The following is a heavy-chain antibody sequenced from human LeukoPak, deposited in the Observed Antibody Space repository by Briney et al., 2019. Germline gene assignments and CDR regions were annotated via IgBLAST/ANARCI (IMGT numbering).Heavy chain of an antibody. CDR2: INSISQTI. D-gene: IGHD1-26*01. CDR3: ARDHDAPGSFYDY. J-gene: IGHJ4*02. Sequence: GGSLRLSCVASGFTFSACAMNWVRQAPGRGLEWVSYINSISQTIYYADSVKGRFTISRDNAKNSLYLQMNSLRDEDMAVYYCARDHDAPGSFYDYWGQGTLVTVSS. CDR1: GFTFSACA. V-gene: IGHV3-48*02.